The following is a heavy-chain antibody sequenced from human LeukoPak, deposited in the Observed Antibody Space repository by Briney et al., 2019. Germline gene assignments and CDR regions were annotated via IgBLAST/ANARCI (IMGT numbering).Heavy chain of an antibody. D-gene: IGHD3-22*01. Sequence: ASVKVSCKASGYTFTNYGISWVRQAPGQGLEWMGWINAYNGNTNYAQKLQGRVTLTTDTSTSTAYMELRSLRSDDTAVYYCARDQDYYDSSGYYQVVGYWGQGTLVTVSS. CDR3: ARDQDYYDSSGYYQVVGY. CDR1: GYTFTNYG. CDR2: INAYNGNT. V-gene: IGHV1-18*01. J-gene: IGHJ4*02.